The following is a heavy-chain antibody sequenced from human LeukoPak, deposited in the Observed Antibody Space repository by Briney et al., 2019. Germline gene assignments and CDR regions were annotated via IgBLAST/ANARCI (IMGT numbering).Heavy chain of an antibody. J-gene: IGHJ4*02. CDR1: GFTFSDSV. CDR2: ISGLGDST. D-gene: IGHD5-24*01. CDR3: AKVPDAYNYGC. Sequence: GGFLRLSCAASGFTFSDSVMSSVRQAPGKGLEWVSTISGLGDSTDYADSVKGRFTISRDNSKKTFYLQIYSLRAEDTAIYYCAKVPDAYNYGCWGQGTLVTVSS. V-gene: IGHV3-23*01.